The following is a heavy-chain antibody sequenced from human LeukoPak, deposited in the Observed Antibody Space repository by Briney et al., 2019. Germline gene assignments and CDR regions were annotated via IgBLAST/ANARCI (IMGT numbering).Heavy chain of an antibody. D-gene: IGHD6-19*01. J-gene: IGHJ4*02. CDR2: ISSSDTYT. V-gene: IGHV3-11*06. CDR1: GFTVSTNC. Sequence: GGSLRLSCAASGFTVSTNCMTWVRQAPGKGLEWVSYISSSDTYTNYADSVKGRFTISRDNAKNSPYLQMNSLRAEDTAVYYCARGPYSSGSSADYWGQGTLVTVSS. CDR3: ARGPYSSGSSADY.